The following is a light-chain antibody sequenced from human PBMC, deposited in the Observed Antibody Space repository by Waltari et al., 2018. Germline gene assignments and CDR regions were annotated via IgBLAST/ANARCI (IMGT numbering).Light chain of an antibody. CDR3: LQHNTYPIT. Sequence: DIQMTQSPSSLSASVGDRVPITCRASQGIRDDLGWYQQKPGQPPKRLIYGASNLQSWVPLRFSGSGSGTEFTLTISSLQPEDSAIYYCLQHNTYPITFGPGTKVEIK. CDR2: GAS. J-gene: IGKJ3*01. V-gene: IGKV1-17*01. CDR1: QGIRDD.